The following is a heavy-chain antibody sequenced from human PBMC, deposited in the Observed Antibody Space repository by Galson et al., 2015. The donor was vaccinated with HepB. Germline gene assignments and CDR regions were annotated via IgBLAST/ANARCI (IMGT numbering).Heavy chain of an antibody. CDR2: TRSKTYGGTT. D-gene: IGHD1-26*01. Sequence: SLRLSCAASGFTFGNYAMNWFRQAPGKGLEWVGFTRSKTYGGTTEYAASVKGRFTISRDDSKSIAYLQMNSLKTEDTAVYYCTRRGIEWELLHAFDIWGQGTMVTVSS. V-gene: IGHV3-49*03. CDR3: TRRGIEWELLHAFDI. CDR1: GFTFGNYA. J-gene: IGHJ3*02.